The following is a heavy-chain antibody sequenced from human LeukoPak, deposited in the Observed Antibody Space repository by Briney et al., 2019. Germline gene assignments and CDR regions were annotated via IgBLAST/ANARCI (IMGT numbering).Heavy chain of an antibody. V-gene: IGHV3-53*01. J-gene: IGHJ4*02. CDR1: GFTVSNNY. CDR3: ARMNDYGDYLRY. D-gene: IGHD4-17*01. CDR2: IYSGGST. Sequence: GGSLRLSCAASGFTVSNNYMSWVRQAPGKGLEWVSVIYSGGSTHYADSVKGRFIISRDNSKNMVYLQMNSLRAEDTAVYYCARMNDYGDYLRYWGQGTLVTVSS.